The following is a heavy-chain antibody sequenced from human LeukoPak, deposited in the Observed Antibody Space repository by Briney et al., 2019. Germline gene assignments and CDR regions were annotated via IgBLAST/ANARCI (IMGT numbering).Heavy chain of an antibody. Sequence: GGSLELPCGGSGFTLRECAIHCVRQASGEGLEWGASINSRANNHAATYAASVRGRFTISRDDSKSTAYLQLNSLKTEDTAVYFCTRDGGSYSHLDYWGPGTLVTVSS. CDR2: INSRANNHAA. CDR1: GFTLRECA. V-gene: IGHV3-73*01. D-gene: IGHD1-26*01. CDR3: TRDGGSYSHLDY. J-gene: IGHJ4*02.